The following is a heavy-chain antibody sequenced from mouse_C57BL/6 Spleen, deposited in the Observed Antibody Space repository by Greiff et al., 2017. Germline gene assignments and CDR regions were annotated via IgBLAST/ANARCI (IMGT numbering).Heavy chain of an antibody. V-gene: IGHV1-64*01. CDR2: IHPNSGST. J-gene: IGHJ3*01. CDR1: GYTFTSYW. CDR3: ARAPETAQATSGFAY. D-gene: IGHD3-2*02. Sequence: QVQLQQPGAELVKPGASVKLSCKASGYTFTSYWMHWVKQRPGQGLEWIGMIHPNSGSTNYNEKFKSKATLTVDNSSSTAYMQLSSLTSEDSAVYYCARAPETAQATSGFAYWGQGTLVTVSA.